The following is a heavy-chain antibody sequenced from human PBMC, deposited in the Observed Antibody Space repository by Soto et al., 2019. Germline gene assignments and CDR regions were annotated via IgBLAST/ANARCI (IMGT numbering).Heavy chain of an antibody. Sequence: QVQLVESGGGVVQPGRSLKLSCAASGFTFTSLSMQWVRPAPGKGLEWVAVISYDGSIEYYADSVKGRFTISRDNSKNTLYLQMYSLRTEDPAVYFCAREWSTSGDLDYWGQGTLVTVSS. V-gene: IGHV3-30-3*01. D-gene: IGHD3-10*01. J-gene: IGHJ4*02. CDR3: AREWSTSGDLDY. CDR2: ISYDGSIE. CDR1: GFTFTSLS.